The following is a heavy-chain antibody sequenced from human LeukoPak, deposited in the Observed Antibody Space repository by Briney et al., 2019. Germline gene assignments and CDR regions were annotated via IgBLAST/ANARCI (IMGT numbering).Heavy chain of an antibody. D-gene: IGHD6-19*01. Sequence: ASVKVSCKASGYTFTGYYMHWVRQAPGQGLEWMGWINPNSGGTNYAQKFQGRVTMTRDTSISTAYMELSRLRSDDTAVYYCARVRQYSGGWPVDYWGQGTLVTVSS. CDR1: GYTFTGYY. J-gene: IGHJ4*02. CDR3: ARVRQYSGGWPVDY. CDR2: INPNSGGT. V-gene: IGHV1-2*02.